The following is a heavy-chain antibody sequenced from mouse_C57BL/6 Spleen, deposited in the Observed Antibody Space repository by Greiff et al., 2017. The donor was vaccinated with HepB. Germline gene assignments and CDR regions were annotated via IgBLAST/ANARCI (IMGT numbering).Heavy chain of an antibody. D-gene: IGHD2-4*01. CDR1: GYTFTSYW. CDR3: ARLGGLRSWFAY. J-gene: IGHJ3*01. Sequence: VQLQQPGAELVRPGSSVKLSCKASGYTFTSYWMHWVKQRPIQGLEWIGNIDPSDSETHYNQKFKDKATLTVDKSSSTAYMQLSSLTSEDSAVYYCARLGGLRSWFAYWGQGTLVTVSA. V-gene: IGHV1-52*01. CDR2: IDPSDSET.